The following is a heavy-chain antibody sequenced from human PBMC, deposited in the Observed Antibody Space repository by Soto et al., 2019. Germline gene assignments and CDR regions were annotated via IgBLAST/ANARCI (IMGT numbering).Heavy chain of an antibody. J-gene: IGHJ4*02. V-gene: IGHV3-30*18. CDR3: AKDGGQWLTLLDS. CDR2: MSFDGSNQ. CDR1: GFTFSSYG. D-gene: IGHD6-19*01. Sequence: PGGSLRLSCAASGFTFSSYGMHWVRQAPGKGLEWVAMMSFDGSNQYYGESVKGRFTTSRDKTNNTLYLQMSSLRPEDTAVYFCAKDGGQWLTLLDSWGQGTLVTVSS.